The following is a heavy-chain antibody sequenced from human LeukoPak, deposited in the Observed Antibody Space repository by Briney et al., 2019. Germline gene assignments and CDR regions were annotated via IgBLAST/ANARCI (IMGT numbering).Heavy chain of an antibody. CDR3: ASGYCSGGSCYFDY. CDR2: IYHSGST. V-gene: IGHV4-30-2*01. D-gene: IGHD2-15*01. CDR1: GGSISSGGYS. Sequence: SQTLSLTCAVSGGSISSGGYSWSWIRQPPGKGLEWIGYIYHSGSTYYNPSLKSRVTISVDRSKNQFSLKLSSVTAADTAVYYCASGYCSGGSCYFDYWGQGTLVTVSS. J-gene: IGHJ4*02.